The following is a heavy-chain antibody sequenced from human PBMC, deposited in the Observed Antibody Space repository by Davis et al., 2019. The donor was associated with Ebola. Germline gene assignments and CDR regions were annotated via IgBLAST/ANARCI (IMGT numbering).Heavy chain of an antibody. CDR3: ATGTAVPAVHAFNI. D-gene: IGHD6-19*01. Sequence: GESLKISCAASGLTLTNAWMSWVRQAPGKGLEWVGRMKGKTDGWTTHYAAPAKGRFTISRDDSENTVFLQMDSLRIEDTAVYYCATGTAVPAVHAFNIWGHGTMVTVSS. CDR1: GLTLTNAW. J-gene: IGHJ3*02. CDR2: MKGKTDGWTT. V-gene: IGHV3-15*01.